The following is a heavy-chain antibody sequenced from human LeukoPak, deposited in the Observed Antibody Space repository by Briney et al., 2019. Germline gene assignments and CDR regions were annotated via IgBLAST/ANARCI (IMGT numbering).Heavy chain of an antibody. CDR1: GYTFTSYG. CDR2: IIPIFGTA. D-gene: IGHD4-23*01. J-gene: IGHJ4*02. CDR3: ALTGNSHY. Sequence: GASVKVSCKASGYTFTSYGISWVRQAPGQGLEWMGGIIPIFGTANYAQKFQGRVTITTDESTSTAYMELSSLRSEDTAVYYCALTGNSHYWGQGTLVTVSS. V-gene: IGHV1-69*05.